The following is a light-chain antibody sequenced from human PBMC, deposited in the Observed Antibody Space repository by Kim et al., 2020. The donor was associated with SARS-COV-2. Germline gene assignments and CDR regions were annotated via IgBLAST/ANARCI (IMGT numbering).Light chain of an antibody. CDR2: GAS. CDR3: QHSGGSAPYT. Sequence: SAGERATLSCRASQSVSSSYLAWYQQKPGQPPRLLIYGASSRATDIPDRFIGGGSGTDFTLTISRLEPEDFAVYYCQHSGGSAPYTFGQGTKLEI. CDR1: QSVSSSY. V-gene: IGKV3-20*01. J-gene: IGKJ2*01.